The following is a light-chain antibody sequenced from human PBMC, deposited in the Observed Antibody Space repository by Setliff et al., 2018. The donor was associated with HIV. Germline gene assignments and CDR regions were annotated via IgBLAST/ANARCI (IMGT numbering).Light chain of an antibody. CDR2: SNN. J-gene: IGLJ1*01. V-gene: IGLV1-44*01. CDR1: SSNIGRNT. Sequence: QSALSQPPSASGTPGQRVTISCSGSSSNIGRNTVNWYQQLPGTAPKLLIYSNNQRPSGVPDRFSGSKSGTSASLAISGLQPEDEADYYCAAWDDSLKNYVFGTGTKVTVL. CDR3: AAWDDSLKNYV.